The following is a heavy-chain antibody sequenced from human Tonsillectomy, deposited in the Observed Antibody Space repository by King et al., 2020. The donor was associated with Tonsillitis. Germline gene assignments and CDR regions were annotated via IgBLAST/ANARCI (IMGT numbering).Heavy chain of an antibody. J-gene: IGHJ5*02. Sequence: LQLQESGPGLVKPSETLSLTCTVSGGSISSSSYYWGWIRQPPGKGLEWIGSIYYSGSTYYNQSLKSRVTISVDTSKNQFSLKLSSVTAADTAVYYCARQDYCSGGSCNWFDPWGQGTLVTVSS. CDR1: GGSISSSSYY. V-gene: IGHV4-39*01. CDR3: ARQDYCSGGSCNWFDP. CDR2: IYYSGST. D-gene: IGHD2-15*01.